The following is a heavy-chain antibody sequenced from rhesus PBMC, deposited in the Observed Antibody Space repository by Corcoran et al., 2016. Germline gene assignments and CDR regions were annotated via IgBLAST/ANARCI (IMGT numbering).Heavy chain of an antibody. Sequence: QVKLQQWGEGLVKPSETLSLTCAVYGGSLSDSYYLSWICQPPGKGLELIGYIYGHGTSTNYNPSLKNRVTISKDTSKNQFSLNLSSVTAADTAIYYCARGPDCTGGICYNRFDVWGPGVLVTVSS. J-gene: IGHJ5-1*01. CDR3: ARGPDCTGGICYNRFDV. D-gene: IGHD2-39*02. CDR1: GGSLSDSYY. V-gene: IGHV4-73*01. CDR2: IYGHGTST.